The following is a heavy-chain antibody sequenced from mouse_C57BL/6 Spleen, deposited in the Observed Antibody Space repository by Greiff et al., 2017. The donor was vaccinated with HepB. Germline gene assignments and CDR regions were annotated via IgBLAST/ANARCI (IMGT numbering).Heavy chain of an antibody. CDR1: GFTFSDYY. J-gene: IGHJ4*01. Sequence: DVKLVESEGGLVQPGSSMKLSCTASGFTFSDYYMAWVRQVPEKGLEWVANINYDGSSTYYLDSLKSRFIISRDNAKNILYLQMSSLKSEDTATYYCARDRGGNYDYYAMDYWGQGTSVTVSS. D-gene: IGHD2-1*01. CDR2: INYDGSST. V-gene: IGHV5-16*01. CDR3: ARDRGGNYDYYAMDY.